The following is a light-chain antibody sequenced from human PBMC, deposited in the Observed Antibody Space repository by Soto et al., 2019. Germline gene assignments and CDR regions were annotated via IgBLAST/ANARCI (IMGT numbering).Light chain of an antibody. J-gene: IGLJ3*02. CDR3: SSYTSSSTLV. Sequence: QSALTQPASVSGSPGQSITISCTGTGSDVGGYNYVSWYQQHPGKAPKLMIYEVSNRPLGVSDRFSGSKSANTASLTISGLQAEDEADYYCSSYTSSSTLVFGGGTKLTVL. CDR2: EVS. CDR1: GSDVGGYNY. V-gene: IGLV2-14*01.